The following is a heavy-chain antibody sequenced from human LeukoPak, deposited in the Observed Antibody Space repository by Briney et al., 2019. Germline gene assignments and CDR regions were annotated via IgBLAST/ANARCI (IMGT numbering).Heavy chain of an antibody. Sequence: GGSLRLSCAASGFSISGYWMTWVRQAPRKGLEWVGNIQHNGNIKNYVDSVRGQFTIARENAKNSVYLQMNSLSGEDSAVYFCGNQCSGGTCPEHWGQGTQVTVSS. CDR1: GFSISGYW. CDR3: GNQCSGGTCPEH. V-gene: IGHV3-7*01. J-gene: IGHJ1*01. D-gene: IGHD2-15*01. CDR2: IQHNGNIK.